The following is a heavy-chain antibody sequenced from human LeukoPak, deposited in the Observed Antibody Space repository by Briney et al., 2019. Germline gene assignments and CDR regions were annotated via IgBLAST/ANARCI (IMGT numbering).Heavy chain of an antibody. D-gene: IGHD1-26*01. J-gene: IGHJ3*02. CDR3: ARDVGASAPDAFDI. Sequence: PGGSLRLSCAASGFTFSTYNMNWVRQAPGKGLEWASSISSSSSYIYYADSVKGRFTISRDNAKNSLYLQMNSLRAEDTDVYYCARDVGASAPDAFDIWGQGTMVTVSS. CDR2: ISSSSSYI. V-gene: IGHV3-21*01. CDR1: GFTFSTYN.